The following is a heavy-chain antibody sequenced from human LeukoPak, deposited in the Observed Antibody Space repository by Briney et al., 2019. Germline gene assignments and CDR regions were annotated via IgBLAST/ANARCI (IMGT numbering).Heavy chain of an antibody. CDR1: GGSISRSSSY. D-gene: IGHD3-22*01. CDR3: ARYESSAYGIDV. J-gene: IGHJ2*01. Sequence: SETLSLTCTVSGGSISRSSSYWVWIRQPPGMGLEWIGSIYYSGSTYSNPSLKSRVTISVDTSKNQSSLKVSSVAAADTAVYYCARYESSAYGIDVWGRGTLVTVSS. CDR2: IYYSGST. V-gene: IGHV4-39*01.